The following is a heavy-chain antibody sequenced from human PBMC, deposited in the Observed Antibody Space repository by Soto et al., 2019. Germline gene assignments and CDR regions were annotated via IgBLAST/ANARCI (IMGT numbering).Heavy chain of an antibody. D-gene: IGHD6-19*01. J-gene: IGHJ4*02. CDR3: AREHTSDSGVWYT. Sequence: ETLKISCKVSGDSFTGFWIAWVRQMPGKGLEWLGSIYPRDSDTRYSPSFQGQVTISVDKSLSTAYLQWNSLQASDTAIYYCAREHTSDSGVWYTWGQGTLVTVSS. CDR1: GDSFTGFW. CDR2: IYPRDSDT. V-gene: IGHV5-51*01.